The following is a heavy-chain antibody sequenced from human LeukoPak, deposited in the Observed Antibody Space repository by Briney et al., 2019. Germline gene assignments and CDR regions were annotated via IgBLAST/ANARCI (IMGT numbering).Heavy chain of an antibody. D-gene: IGHD3-16*01. Sequence: ASVKVSCKASGYTFSTYDMNWVRQAPGQGLEWMGWINPNSGGTNYAQKFQGRVTMTRDTSISTAYMELSRLRSDDTAVYYCARSMITFGGSSLDAFDIWGQGTMVTVSS. CDR3: ARSMITFGGSSLDAFDI. CDR2: INPNSGGT. V-gene: IGHV1-2*02. J-gene: IGHJ3*02. CDR1: GYTFSTYD.